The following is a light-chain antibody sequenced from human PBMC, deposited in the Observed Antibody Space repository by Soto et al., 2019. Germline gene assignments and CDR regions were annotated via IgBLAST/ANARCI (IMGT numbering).Light chain of an antibody. Sequence: DIQLTQSPSFLSASVGDRVTITCRASQGISSYLAWYQQRPGKAPKLLIYAASTLQSGVPSRFSGSGSGTEFTLTNSSLQPEDFATYYCQHLGTFGQGTKLEIK. CDR2: AAS. CDR3: QHLGT. V-gene: IGKV1-9*01. CDR1: QGISSY. J-gene: IGKJ2*02.